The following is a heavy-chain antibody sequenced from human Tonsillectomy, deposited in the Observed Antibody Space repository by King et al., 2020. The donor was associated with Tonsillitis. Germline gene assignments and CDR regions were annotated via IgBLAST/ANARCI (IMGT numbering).Heavy chain of an antibody. J-gene: IGHJ6*02. CDR3: ARIGRITGTTLTYYYYGMDV. CDR2: IYTSGST. D-gene: IGHD1-7*01. CDR1: GGSISSYY. V-gene: IGHV4-4*07. Sequence: LQLQESGPGLVKPSETLSLTCTVSGGSISSYYWSWIRQPAGKGLEWIGRIYTSGSTNYNPSLKGGVTMSVDTSKNQFSLKLSSVTAADTAVYYCARIGRITGTTLTYYYYGMDVWGQGTTVTVSS.